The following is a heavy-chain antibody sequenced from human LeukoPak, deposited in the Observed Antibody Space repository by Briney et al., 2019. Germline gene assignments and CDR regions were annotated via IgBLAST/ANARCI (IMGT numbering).Heavy chain of an antibody. J-gene: IGHJ4*02. D-gene: IGHD2-2*01. CDR2: ISSSGSTI. Sequence: GGSLRLSCAASGFTFSSYEMNWVRQAPGKGLEWVSYISSSGSTIYYADSVKGRFTISRDNAKNSLYLQMNSLRAEDTAVYYCARDRGSVVVPAALDCWGQGTLVTVSS. CDR3: ARDRGSVVVPAALDC. V-gene: IGHV3-48*03. CDR1: GFTFSSYE.